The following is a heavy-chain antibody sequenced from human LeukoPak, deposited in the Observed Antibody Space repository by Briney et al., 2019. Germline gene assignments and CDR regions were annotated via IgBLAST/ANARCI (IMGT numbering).Heavy chain of an antibody. CDR1: GYTFTSYA. D-gene: IGHD3-16*02. J-gene: IGHJ4*02. Sequence: ASVKVSCKASGYTFTSYAMHWVRQAPGQRLEWMGWINAGNGNTKYSQKFQGRVTITRDTSASTAYMELSSLRSEDTAVYYCARGKRVGSYTPYYFDYWGQGTLVTVSS. CDR2: INAGNGNT. V-gene: IGHV1-3*01. CDR3: ARGKRVGSYTPYYFDY.